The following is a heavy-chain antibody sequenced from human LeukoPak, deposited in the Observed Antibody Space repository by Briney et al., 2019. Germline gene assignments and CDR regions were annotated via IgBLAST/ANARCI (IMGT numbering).Heavy chain of an antibody. D-gene: IGHD6-13*01. J-gene: IGHJ4*02. CDR1: GGSFSGYY. CDR3: AREIAAAGNFDY. Sequence: SETLSLTCAVYGGSFSGYYWSWIRQPPGKGLEWIGEINHSGSTNYNPPLKSRVTISVDTSENQFSLKLSSVTAADTAVYYCAREIAAAGNFDYWGQGTLVTVSS. V-gene: IGHV4-34*01. CDR2: INHSGST.